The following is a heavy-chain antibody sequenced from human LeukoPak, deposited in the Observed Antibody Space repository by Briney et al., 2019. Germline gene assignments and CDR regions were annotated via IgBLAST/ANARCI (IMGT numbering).Heavy chain of an antibody. Sequence: PGGSLRLSCAASGFTFSSYGMHWVRQAPGKGLERVAFIRYDGSNKYYADSVKGRFTISRDNSKNTLYLQMNSLRAEDTAVYYCAKDLDSYGYYYYMDVWGKGTTVTVSS. J-gene: IGHJ6*03. D-gene: IGHD5-18*01. V-gene: IGHV3-30*02. CDR3: AKDLDSYGYYYYMDV. CDR1: GFTFSSYG. CDR2: IRYDGSNK.